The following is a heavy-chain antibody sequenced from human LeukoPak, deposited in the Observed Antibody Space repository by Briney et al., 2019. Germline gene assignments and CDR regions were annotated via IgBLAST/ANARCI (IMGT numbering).Heavy chain of an antibody. Sequence: ASVKVSCKASGYTFTGYYMHWVRQAPGQGLEWMGWINPNSGGTNYAQKFQGRVTMTRDTSISTAYMELSSLRSEDTAVYYCARDLRINYYGSGSYYNPHVWFDPWGQGTLVTVSS. D-gene: IGHD3-10*01. CDR3: ARDLRINYYGSGSYYNPHVWFDP. CDR1: GYTFTGYY. V-gene: IGHV1-2*02. CDR2: INPNSGGT. J-gene: IGHJ5*02.